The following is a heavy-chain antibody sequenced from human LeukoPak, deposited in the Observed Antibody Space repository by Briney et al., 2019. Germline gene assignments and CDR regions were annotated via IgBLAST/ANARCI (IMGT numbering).Heavy chain of an antibody. CDR2: IYYSGST. Sequence: SETLSLTCTVSGGSISSSDYYGSWIRQPPGKGLEWIGYIYYSGSTYYNPSLKSRVTISVDTSKNQFSLKLSSVTAADTAVYYCARGPRRTNIIDYWGQGTLVTVSS. CDR3: ARGPRRTNIIDY. J-gene: IGHJ4*02. V-gene: IGHV4-30-4*01. D-gene: IGHD2/OR15-2a*01. CDR1: GGSISSSDYY.